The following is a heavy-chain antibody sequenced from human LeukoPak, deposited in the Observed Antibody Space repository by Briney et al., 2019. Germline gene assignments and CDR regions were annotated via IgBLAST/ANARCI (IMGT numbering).Heavy chain of an antibody. J-gene: IGHJ4*02. CDR1: GCTLSSYY. Sequence: PSETLSLTCTVSGCTLSSYYWRWIRQPPGKGLEWMGFIYYSGSTNTNPSLRSRVTISVDTSKNQFSLKLSSVTAADTAVYYCATRSSTGYYLTWDYWGQGTLVTVSS. CDR2: IYYSGST. D-gene: IGHD3-22*01. CDR3: ATRSSTGYYLTWDY. V-gene: IGHV4-59*12.